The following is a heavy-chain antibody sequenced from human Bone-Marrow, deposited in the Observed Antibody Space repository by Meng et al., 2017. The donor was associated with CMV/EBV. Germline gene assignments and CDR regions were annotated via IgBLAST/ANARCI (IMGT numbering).Heavy chain of an antibody. CDR2: IKQDGSGN. V-gene: IGHV3-7*01. D-gene: IGHD2-15*01. J-gene: IGHJ3*02. CDR3: ARPSGGCLDI. Sequence: GESLKISCAASGFTFSSSWMTWVRQAPGKGLEWVANIKQDGSGNFYADSVQGRFTISRDNAKKSLYLQMHSLRGEDTAVYYCARPSGGCLDIWGQGTIVTVSS. CDR1: GFTFSSSW.